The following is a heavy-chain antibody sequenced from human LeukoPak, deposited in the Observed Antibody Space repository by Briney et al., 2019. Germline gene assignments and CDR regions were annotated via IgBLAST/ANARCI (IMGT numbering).Heavy chain of an antibody. CDR3: ARGPYYSDSGSPEY. V-gene: IGHV3-74*01. D-gene: IGHD3-10*01. J-gene: IGHJ4*02. Sequence: GGSLILSCAASGFTFTNYWMHWVRQAPGKGLVWVSRINPDGSGTRYADSVKGRFTISRDNVRNTVFLQMNSLRAEDTAVYYCARGPYYSDSGSPEYWGQGTLVTVSS. CDR1: GFTFTNYW. CDR2: INPDGSGT.